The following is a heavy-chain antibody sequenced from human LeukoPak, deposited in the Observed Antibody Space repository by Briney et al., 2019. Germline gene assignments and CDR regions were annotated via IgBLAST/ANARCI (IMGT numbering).Heavy chain of an antibody. Sequence: SATLSLTCAVSGGSISSYYWSWIRQPAGKGLEWIGRIYTSGSTNYNPSLKSRVTISVDTSKNQFSLKLSSVTAADTAVYYCARAHPGYGYGPPFIDYWGQGTLVTVSS. D-gene: IGHD5-18*01. CDR2: IYTSGST. V-gene: IGHV4-4*07. CDR3: ARAHPGYGYGPPFIDY. CDR1: GGSISSYY. J-gene: IGHJ4*02.